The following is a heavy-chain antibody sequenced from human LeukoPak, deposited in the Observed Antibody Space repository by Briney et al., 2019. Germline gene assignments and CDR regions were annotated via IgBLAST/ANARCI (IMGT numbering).Heavy chain of an antibody. J-gene: IGHJ4*02. Sequence: GGSLRLSCAASGFTFSDHYMDWVRQAPGKGLEWVGRSRNKANSYTTEYAASGKGRFTISRDVSKNSLHLQMNSLKTEDTAVYYCTRSGVVGTTHFDYWGQGTLVTVSS. CDR2: SRNKANSYTT. CDR1: GFTFSDHY. V-gene: IGHV3-72*01. CDR3: TRSGVVGTTHFDY. D-gene: IGHD1-26*01.